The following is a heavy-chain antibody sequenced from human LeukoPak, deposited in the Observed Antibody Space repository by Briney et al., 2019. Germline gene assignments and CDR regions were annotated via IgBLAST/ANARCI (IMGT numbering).Heavy chain of an antibody. CDR3: AREHGQLWLLGY. CDR2: INHSGST. J-gene: IGHJ4*02. D-gene: IGHD5-18*01. CDR1: GGSFSGYY. V-gene: IGHV4-34*01. Sequence: SETLSLTCAVYGGSFSGYYWSWIRQPPGKGLEWIGEINHSGSTNYNPSLKSRVTISVDTSKNQFSLKLSSVTAADTAVYYCAREHGQLWLLGYWGQGTLVTVSS.